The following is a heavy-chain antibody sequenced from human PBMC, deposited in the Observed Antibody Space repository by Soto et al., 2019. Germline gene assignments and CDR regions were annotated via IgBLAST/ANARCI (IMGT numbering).Heavy chain of an antibody. D-gene: IGHD6-13*01. V-gene: IGHV3-23*01. CDR3: ARSLFIAATDTEPFDS. J-gene: IGHJ4*02. CDR2: ISGGGNDR. Sequence: VQLLESGGGLVQPGGSLTLSCAASGFTFSSYAMSWVRQAPGKGLEWVSAISGGGNDRFYADSVKGRFTISRDNSRNTLYLYMHSLTAEDTAVHYCARSLFIAATDTEPFDSWGQGTLVTVSS. CDR1: GFTFSSYA.